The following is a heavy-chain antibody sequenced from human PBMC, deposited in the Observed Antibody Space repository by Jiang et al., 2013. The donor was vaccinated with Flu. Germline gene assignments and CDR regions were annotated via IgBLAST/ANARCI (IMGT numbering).Heavy chain of an antibody. CDR3: ARVRTLSVAGLSVSLPNDAFDM. V-gene: IGHV2-70*04. D-gene: IGHD6-19*01. CDR1: GFSVTTSEMS. CDR2: IDWDDEK. J-gene: IGHJ3*02. Sequence: KPTQTLTLTCTISGFSVTTSEMSVNWIRQPPGQALEWLARIDWDDEKFYRTSLETRLTISRDTSKNQVVLRMTNVEAVDTATYYCARVRTLSVAGLSVSLPNDAFDMWGQGTVVTVSS.